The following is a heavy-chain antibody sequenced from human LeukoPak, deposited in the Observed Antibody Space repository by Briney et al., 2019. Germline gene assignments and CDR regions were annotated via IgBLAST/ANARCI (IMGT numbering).Heavy chain of an antibody. J-gene: IGHJ5*02. CDR2: IIPILGIA. V-gene: IGHV1-69*02. CDR3: ARVDCSGGSCLFDP. D-gene: IGHD2-15*01. CDR1: GGTFSSYT. Sequence: SVKVSCKASGGTFSSYTISWVRQAPGQGLEWMGRIIPILGIANYAQKFPGRVTITADKSTSTAYMELSSLRSEDTAVYYCARVDCSGGSCLFDPWGQGTLVTVSS.